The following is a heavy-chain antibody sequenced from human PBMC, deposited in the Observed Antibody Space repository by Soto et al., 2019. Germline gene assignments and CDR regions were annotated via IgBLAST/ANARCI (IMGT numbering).Heavy chain of an antibody. V-gene: IGHV4-59*01. CDR3: ASSSVRTIFGVVIPPV. CDR1: GGSISSYY. Sequence: SLETLSLTCTVSGGSISSYYWSWIRQPPGKGLEWIGYIYYSGSTNYNPSLKSRVTISVDTSKNQFSLKLSSVTAADTAVYYCASSSVRTIFGVVIPPVWGQGTLVTVSS. CDR2: IYYSGST. J-gene: IGHJ4*02. D-gene: IGHD3-3*01.